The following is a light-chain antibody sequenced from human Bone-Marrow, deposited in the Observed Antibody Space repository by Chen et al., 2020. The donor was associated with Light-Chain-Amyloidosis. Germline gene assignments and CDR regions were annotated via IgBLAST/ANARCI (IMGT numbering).Light chain of an antibody. Sequence: SYDLTQPPSVSVSPGQTARITCSGDDLPTKYAYWYQQKPGQAPVLVIHRDTERPSGISERFSESISGTTATLTISGVQGEDEADYHCQSADSSGTYEVIFGGGTKLTVL. CDR2: RDT. V-gene: IGLV3-25*03. CDR3: QSADSSGTYEVI. CDR1: DLPTKY. J-gene: IGLJ2*01.